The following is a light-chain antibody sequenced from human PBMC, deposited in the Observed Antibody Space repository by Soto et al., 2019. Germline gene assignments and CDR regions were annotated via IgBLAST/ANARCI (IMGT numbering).Light chain of an antibody. CDR3: QQYNSYPLT. J-gene: IGKJ4*01. CDR2: KAS. V-gene: IGKV1-5*03. Sequence: DIQMTQSPSTLSASVGDRVTITCRASQSISSWLAWYQQKPGKAHKLLIYKASNLDSGVPSRFSGSGSGTEFTLTISRLQHDDFATYYFQQYNSYPLTVGGGTKVEIK. CDR1: QSISSW.